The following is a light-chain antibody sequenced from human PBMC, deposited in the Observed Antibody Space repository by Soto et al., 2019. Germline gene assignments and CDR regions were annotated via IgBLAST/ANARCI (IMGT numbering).Light chain of an antibody. V-gene: IGLV1-44*01. CDR3: AAWDDSLNGLYV. CDR2: SNN. J-gene: IGLJ1*01. Sequence: QAVVTQPPSASGTPGQRVTISCSGSSSNIGSNTVNWYQQLPGTAPKLLIYSNNQRPSGVPDRFSDSKSGTSASLAISGLQSEDEADYYCAAWDDSLNGLYVFGTGTKLTVL. CDR1: SSNIGSNT.